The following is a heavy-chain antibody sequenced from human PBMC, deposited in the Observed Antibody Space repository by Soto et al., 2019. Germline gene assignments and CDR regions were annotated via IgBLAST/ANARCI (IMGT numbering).Heavy chain of an antibody. J-gene: IGHJ6*02. Sequence: SQTLSLTCAISGDSVSSNSAAWNWIRQSPSRGLEWLGRTYYRSKWYNDYAVSVKSRITINPDTSKNHFSLQLNSVTPEDTAVYYCARDPYGSGSYYDYYYGMDVWGQGTTVTVSS. CDR1: GDSVSSNSAA. CDR3: ARDPYGSGSYYDYYYGMDV. V-gene: IGHV6-1*01. CDR2: TYYRSKWYN. D-gene: IGHD3-10*01.